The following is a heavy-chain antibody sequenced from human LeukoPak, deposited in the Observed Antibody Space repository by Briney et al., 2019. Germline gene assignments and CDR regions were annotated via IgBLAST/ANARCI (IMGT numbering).Heavy chain of an antibody. CDR2: IKQDGSEN. Sequence: GGSLRLSCTASGFTFGDYAMSWVRQAPGKGLEWVANIKQDGSENYYVDSVKGRFTISRDNAKNSLYLQMNSLRAEGTAVYYCARGPDSSSWSGDYWGQGTLVTVSS. D-gene: IGHD6-13*01. CDR1: GFTFGDYA. V-gene: IGHV3-7*04. CDR3: ARGPDSSSWSGDY. J-gene: IGHJ4*02.